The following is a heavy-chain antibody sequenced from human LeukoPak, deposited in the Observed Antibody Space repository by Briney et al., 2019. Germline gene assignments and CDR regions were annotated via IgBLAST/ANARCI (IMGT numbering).Heavy chain of an antibody. V-gene: IGHV1-18*01. J-gene: IGHJ6*03. Sequence: AASVKVSCKASGYTFTNYGVSWVRQAPGQGVEWMGWINAYNGDTHYAQNLQGRLTMTTDTSTSTAFMELRSLRPDDTAVYYCARWGLVAPGTYYYYYMDVWGRGTTVTVSS. CDR2: INAYNGDT. CDR1: GYTFTNYG. D-gene: IGHD2-2*01. CDR3: ARWGLVAPGTYYYYYMDV.